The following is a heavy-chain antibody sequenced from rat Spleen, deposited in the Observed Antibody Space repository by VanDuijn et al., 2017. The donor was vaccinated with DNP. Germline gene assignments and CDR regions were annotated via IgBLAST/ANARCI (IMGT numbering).Heavy chain of an antibody. CDR2: IRYDGGST. CDR3: ARHVLPLRVWDY. J-gene: IGHJ2*01. D-gene: IGHD1-4*01. Sequence: EVLLVESGGGLVQPGRSLKLSCAASGFTFSDYYMAWVRQAPTKGLEWVAYIRYDGGSTYYGDFVKGRFTISRDNAKSTLYLQMNSLRSEDMATYYCARHVLPLRVWDYWGQGVMVTVSS. V-gene: IGHV5-22*01. CDR1: GFTFSDYY.